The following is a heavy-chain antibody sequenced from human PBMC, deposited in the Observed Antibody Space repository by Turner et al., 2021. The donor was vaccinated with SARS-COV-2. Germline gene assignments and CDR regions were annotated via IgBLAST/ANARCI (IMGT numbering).Heavy chain of an antibody. CDR1: GGPISSSSYF. CDR2: IYYSGTS. CDR3: ARQAAGQGLDY. Sequence: QVQLQDSGPGLVKPAETRSPTCTVSGGPISSSSYFWGWIRQPATKELAWIGSIYYSGTSYYNPSLKSRVSLSIDPSKNQFSLNLTSVTAADTALFYCARQAAGQGLDYWGRGILVTVSS. V-gene: IGHV4-39*01. J-gene: IGHJ4*02. D-gene: IGHD3-10*01.